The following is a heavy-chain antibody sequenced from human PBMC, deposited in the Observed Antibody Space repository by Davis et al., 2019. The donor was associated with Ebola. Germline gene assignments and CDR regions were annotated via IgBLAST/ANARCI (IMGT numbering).Heavy chain of an antibody. V-gene: IGHV3-53*01. J-gene: IGHJ6*02. CDR1: GFTVSSNY. Sequence: GESLKISCAASGFTVSSNYMSWVRQAPGKGLEWVSVIYSGGSTYYADSVKGRFTISRDNSRNALYLQMNSLRAEDTAVYYCARAIAYYYYGMDVWGQGTTVTVSS. CDR2: IYSGGST. CDR3: ARAIAYYYYGMDV.